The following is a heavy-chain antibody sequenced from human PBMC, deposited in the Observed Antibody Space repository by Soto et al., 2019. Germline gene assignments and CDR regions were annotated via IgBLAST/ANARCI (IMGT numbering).Heavy chain of an antibody. Sequence: LSLTCTVSGASLSSGGSYWSWIRHHPGKGLEWIGFIFYTGITYYNPSLKSRLTISVDTSKNQFSLNLSSVTAADTAVYYCARAYSGSSFFDYWGQGTLVTVSS. J-gene: IGHJ4*02. D-gene: IGHD6-6*01. V-gene: IGHV4-31*03. CDR2: IFYTGIT. CDR3: ARAYSGSSFFDY. CDR1: GASLSSGGSY.